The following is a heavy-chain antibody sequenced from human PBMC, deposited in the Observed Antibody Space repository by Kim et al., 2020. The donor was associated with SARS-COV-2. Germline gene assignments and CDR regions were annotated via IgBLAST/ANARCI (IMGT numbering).Heavy chain of an antibody. Sequence: YYAASVKGRFTISRDNSKNTLYLQMNSLRAEDTAVYYCARGPSSSSPFDYWGQGTLVTVSS. V-gene: IGHV3-30*01. D-gene: IGHD6-6*01. CDR3: ARGPSSSSPFDY. J-gene: IGHJ4*02.